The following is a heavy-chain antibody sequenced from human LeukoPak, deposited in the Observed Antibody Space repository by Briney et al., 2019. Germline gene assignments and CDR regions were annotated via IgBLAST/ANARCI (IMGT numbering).Heavy chain of an antibody. J-gene: IGHJ4*02. D-gene: IGHD2-2*01. V-gene: IGHV3-30*02. CDR3: ARETSTSAPHGYLLH. CDR2: IRYDGSNK. Sequence: PGGSLRLSCAASGFTFSSYGMHWVRQAPGKGLEWVAFIRYDGSNKYYADSVKGRFTISRDNSKNTLYLQMNSLRAEDTAVYYCARETSTSAPHGYLLHWGQGTLVTVSS. CDR1: GFTFSSYG.